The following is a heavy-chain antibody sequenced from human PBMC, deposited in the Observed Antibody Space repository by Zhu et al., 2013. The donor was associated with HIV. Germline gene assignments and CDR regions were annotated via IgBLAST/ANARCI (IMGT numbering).Heavy chain of an antibody. CDR1: GGTFSSYA. Sequence: QVQLVQSGAEVKKPGSSVKVSCKASGGTFSSYAISWVRQAPGQGLEWMGGIIPIFGTANYAQKFQGRVTITADESTSTAYMELSSLRSEDTAVYYCAREVSNTNYYGSGGYAFDIWGQGTMVTVSS. J-gene: IGHJ3*02. D-gene: IGHD3-10*01. CDR3: AREVSNTNYYGSGGYAFDI. V-gene: IGHV1-69*01. CDR2: IIPIFGTA.